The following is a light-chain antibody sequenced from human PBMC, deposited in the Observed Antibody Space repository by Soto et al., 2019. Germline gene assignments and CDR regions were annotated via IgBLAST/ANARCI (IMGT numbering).Light chain of an antibody. CDR1: SSDVGSYNR. CDR2: EVS. J-gene: IGLJ1*01. Sequence: QSALTQPPSVSGSPEQSVAISCTGTSSDVGSYNRVSWYQQPTGAAPKLMIYEVSNRPSGVPDRFSGSKSGNTASLTISGLQAEDEADYYCNSYTGSSTYVFGTGTKLTVL. V-gene: IGLV2-18*02. CDR3: NSYTGSSTYV.